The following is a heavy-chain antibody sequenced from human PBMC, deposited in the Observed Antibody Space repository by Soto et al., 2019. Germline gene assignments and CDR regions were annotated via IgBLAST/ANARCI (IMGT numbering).Heavy chain of an antibody. V-gene: IGHV4-59*08. CDR3: ARRYGSAIDY. CDR2: IYYSGST. D-gene: IGHD1-26*01. Sequence: QVQLQESGPGLVKPSETLSLTCTVSGGSIRSYYWSWIRQPPGKGLEWIGYIYYSGSTNYNPSLKSRVTISVDTSKNQFSLKLSCVTAADTAVYYCARRYGSAIDYWGQGTLVTVSS. J-gene: IGHJ4*02. CDR1: GGSIRSYY.